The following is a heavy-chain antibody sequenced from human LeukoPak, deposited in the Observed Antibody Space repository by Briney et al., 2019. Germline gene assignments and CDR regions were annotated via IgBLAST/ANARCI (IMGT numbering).Heavy chain of an antibody. D-gene: IGHD5-18*01. Sequence: GGSLRLSCAASGFTFSSYWMHWVRQAPGKGLVWVSRINSDGSSTSYADSVKGRFTISRDNAKNTLYLQMNSLRAEDTAVYYCARDYGYSYGVDAFDIWGQGAMVTVSS. V-gene: IGHV3-74*01. J-gene: IGHJ3*02. CDR3: ARDYGYSYGVDAFDI. CDR1: GFTFSSYW. CDR2: INSDGSST.